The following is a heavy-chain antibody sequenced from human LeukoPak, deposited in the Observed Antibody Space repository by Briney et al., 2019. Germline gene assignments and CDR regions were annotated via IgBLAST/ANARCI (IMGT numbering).Heavy chain of an antibody. CDR1: GFSFISHG. J-gene: IGHJ4*02. Sequence: GGSLRLSCAASGFSFISHGMHWVRQAPGKGLEWVGVISDDGRRKDYADSVKGRFTISRDNSKDTLYLQMNSLRAEDTAVYYCAKRPSDYGDYVSYFDYWGQGTLVTVSS. CDR2: ISDDGRRK. V-gene: IGHV3-30*18. D-gene: IGHD4-17*01. CDR3: AKRPSDYGDYVSYFDY.